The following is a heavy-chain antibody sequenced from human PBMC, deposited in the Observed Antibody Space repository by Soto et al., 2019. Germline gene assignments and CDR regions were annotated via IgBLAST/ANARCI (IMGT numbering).Heavy chain of an antibody. D-gene: IGHD4-17*01. Sequence: GPTLVNPTQTLTLTCTFSGFSLSTSGMCVSWIRQPPGKALEWLALIDWDDDKYYSTSLKTRLTISKDTSKNQVVLTMTNMDPVDTATYYCARILNDYGDYAAGAFDYWGQGTLVTVSS. CDR1: GFSLSTSGMC. CDR3: ARILNDYGDYAAGAFDY. J-gene: IGHJ4*02. CDR2: IDWDDDK. V-gene: IGHV2-70*01.